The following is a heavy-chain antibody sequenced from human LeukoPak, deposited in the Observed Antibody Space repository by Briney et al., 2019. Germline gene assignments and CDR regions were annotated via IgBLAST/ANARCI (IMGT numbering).Heavy chain of an antibody. V-gene: IGHV4-38-2*02. CDR3: ARDRGNLDAFDI. J-gene: IGHJ3*02. CDR1: GYSISSGYY. Sequence: SETLSLTCTVSGYSISSGYYWGWIRQPPGKGLEWIGSIYHSGSTYYNPSLKSRVTVSVDTSKNQFSLKLSSVTAADTAVYYCARDRGNLDAFDIWGQGTMVTASS. CDR2: IYHSGST. D-gene: IGHD4-23*01.